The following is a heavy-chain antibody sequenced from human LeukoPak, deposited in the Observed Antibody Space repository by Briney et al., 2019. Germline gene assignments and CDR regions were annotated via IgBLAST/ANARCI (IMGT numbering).Heavy chain of an antibody. Sequence: GGSLRLSCAASGFTFSSDWMSWVRQAPGKGLEWVAHIKQDGSEKYYVDSVKGRFTISRDKAKNSLYLQMNSLRGEDTAVYYCARVRGRLEVTYWGQGTLVTVSS. J-gene: IGHJ4*02. CDR1: GFTFSSDW. CDR2: IKQDGSEK. CDR3: ARVRGRLEVTY. V-gene: IGHV3-7*04. D-gene: IGHD4-23*01.